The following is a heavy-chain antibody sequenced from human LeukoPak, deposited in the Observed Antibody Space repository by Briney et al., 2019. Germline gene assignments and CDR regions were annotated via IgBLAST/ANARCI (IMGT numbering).Heavy chain of an antibody. CDR3: ARKVSALRFDP. V-gene: IGHV4-61*01. J-gene: IGHJ5*02. Sequence: SETLSLTCTVSGGSVSSGSYYWSWIRQPPGKGLEWIGYIYYSGSTNYNPSLKSRVTISVDTSKNQFSLKLSSVTAADTAVYCCARKVSALRFDPWGQGTLVTISS. CDR1: GGSVSSGSYY. CDR2: IYYSGST. D-gene: IGHD3-10*01.